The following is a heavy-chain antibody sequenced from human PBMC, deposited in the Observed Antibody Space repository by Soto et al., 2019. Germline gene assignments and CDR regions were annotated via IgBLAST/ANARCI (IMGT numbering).Heavy chain of an antibody. J-gene: IGHJ6*02. Sequence: GGSLRLSCTASGFTFGDYAMSWFRQAPGKGLEWVGFIRSKAYGATTEYAASVKGRFTISRDDSKSIAYLQMDSLKAEDTAVYYCTYRYAWDGMDVWGQGXPVTVYS. D-gene: IGHD1-1*01. CDR2: IRSKAYGATT. V-gene: IGHV3-49*03. CDR1: GFTFGDYA. CDR3: TYRYAWDGMDV.